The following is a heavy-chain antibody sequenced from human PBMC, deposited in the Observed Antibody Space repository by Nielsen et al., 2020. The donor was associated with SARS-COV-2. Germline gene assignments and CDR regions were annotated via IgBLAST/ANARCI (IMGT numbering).Heavy chain of an antibody. CDR1: GFTFSSYS. V-gene: IGHV3-21*05. CDR2: ISSSSSYI. Sequence: GESLKISCAASGFTFSSYSMNWVRQAPGKGLEWVSYISSSSSYIYYADSVKGRFTISRDNAKNSLYLQMNSLRAEDTAVYYCASSNSSGWYDGDWYFDLWGRGTLVTVSS. D-gene: IGHD6-19*01. CDR3: ASSNSSGWYDGDWYFDL. J-gene: IGHJ2*01.